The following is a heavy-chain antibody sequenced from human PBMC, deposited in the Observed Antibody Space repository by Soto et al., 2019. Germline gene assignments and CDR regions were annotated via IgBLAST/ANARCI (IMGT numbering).Heavy chain of an antibody. CDR2: ISYDGSNK. D-gene: IGHD6-19*01. CDR1: GFTFSSYG. V-gene: IGHV3-30*03. CDR3: ASLDSSGFDY. Sequence: QVQLVESGGGVVQPGRSLRLSCAASGFTFSSYGMYWVRQAPGKGLEWVAVISYDGSNKYYADSVKGRFTISRDNSKNTLYLQMNSLRAEDTAVYYCASLDSSGFDYWGQGTLVTVSS. J-gene: IGHJ4*02.